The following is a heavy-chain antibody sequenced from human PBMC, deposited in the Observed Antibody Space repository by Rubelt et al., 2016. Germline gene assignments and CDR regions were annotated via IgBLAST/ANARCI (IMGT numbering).Heavy chain of an antibody. V-gene: IGHV4-39*02. J-gene: IGHJ4*02. D-gene: IGHD3-3*01. CDR2: IYYSGIT. CDR3: ARDRCVEWLPPDY. CDR1: GGSISSSSYY. Sequence: QLQLQESGLGLVKPSETLSLTCTVSGGSISSSSYYWGWLRQPPGKGLEWIGSIYYSGITYYNPSLKSRVTISVDTSKNQFSLKLSSVTAADTAVYYCARDRCVEWLPPDYWGQGTLVTVSS.